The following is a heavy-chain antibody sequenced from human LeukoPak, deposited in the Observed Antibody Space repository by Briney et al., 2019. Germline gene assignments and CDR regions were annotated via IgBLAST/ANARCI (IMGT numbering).Heavy chain of an antibody. CDR1: GFTFSSYW. J-gene: IGHJ4*02. Sequence: PGGSLRLSCVVSGFTFSSYWMHWVRQAPGKGLVWVSRINTGGSSTKYADSVKGRFSISRDHAKNTLYLQMNSLRAEDTAVYYCARAQLYYRGWGSYYTPTDYWGQGTLVAVSS. D-gene: IGHD3-10*01. CDR3: ARAQLYYRGWGSYYTPTDY. V-gene: IGHV3-74*01. CDR2: INTGGSST.